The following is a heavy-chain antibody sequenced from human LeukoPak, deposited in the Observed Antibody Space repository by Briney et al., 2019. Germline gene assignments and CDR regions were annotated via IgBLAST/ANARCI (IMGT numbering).Heavy chain of an antibody. CDR2: ISYDGRNK. Sequence: GRSLRLSCAASGFTFSSYAMHWVRQAPGKGLEWEAVISYDGRNKYYADSVKGRFTISRDNSKNTLYLQMNSLRAEDTAVYYCARDIVVVPAAISTHLYHYYYGMDVWGQGTTVTVSS. J-gene: IGHJ6*02. CDR3: ARDIVVVPAAISTHLYHYYYGMDV. CDR1: GFTFSSYA. D-gene: IGHD2-2*01. V-gene: IGHV3-30*04.